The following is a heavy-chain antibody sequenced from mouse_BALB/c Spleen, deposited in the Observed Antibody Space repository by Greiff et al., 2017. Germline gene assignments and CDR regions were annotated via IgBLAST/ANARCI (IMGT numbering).Heavy chain of an antibody. D-gene: IGHD1-1*01. J-gene: IGHJ3*01. CDR2: ISDGGSYT. CDR3: ASAGGGYYGSSPWFAY. CDR1: GFTFSDYY. V-gene: IGHV5-4*02. Sequence: EVQGVESGGGLVKPGGSLKLSCAASGFTFSDYYMYWVRQTPEKRLEWVATISDGGSYTYYPDSVKGRFTISRDNAKNNLYLQMSSLKSEDTAMYYCASAGGGYYGSSPWFAYWGQGTLVTVSA.